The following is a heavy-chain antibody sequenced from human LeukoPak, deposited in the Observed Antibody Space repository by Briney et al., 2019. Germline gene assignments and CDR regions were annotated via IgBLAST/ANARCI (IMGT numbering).Heavy chain of an antibody. CDR2: IIDSGNSL. J-gene: IGHJ4*02. CDR3: AKDPIFSGSYGVFDS. CDR1: GFTFSSCA. D-gene: IGHD1-26*01. Sequence: GGSQRLSCAASGFTFSSCAMSWVRQAPGKGLEWVSTIIDSGNSLYYADSVEGRVTISRDNSKNTLYLQMNSLRAGDTAVYYCAKDPIFSGSYGVFDSWGQGTLVTVSS. V-gene: IGHV3-23*01.